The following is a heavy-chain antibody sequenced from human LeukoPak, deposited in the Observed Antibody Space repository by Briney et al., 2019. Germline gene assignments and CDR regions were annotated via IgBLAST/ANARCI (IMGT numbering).Heavy chain of an antibody. V-gene: IGHV1-2*02. CDR2: INPNSGGT. D-gene: IGHD6-19*01. J-gene: IGHJ4*02. CDR1: GYTLTGYY. CDR3: ARSSSGWYFLFDY. Sequence: ASVKVSCKASGYTLTGYYMHWVRQAPGQGLEWMGWINPNSGGTNYAQKFQGRVTMTRDTSISTAYMELSRLRSDDTAVYYCARSSSGWYFLFDYWGQGTLVTVSS.